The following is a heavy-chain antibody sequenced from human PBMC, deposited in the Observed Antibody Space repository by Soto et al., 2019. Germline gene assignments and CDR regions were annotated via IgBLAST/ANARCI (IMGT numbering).Heavy chain of an antibody. CDR3: VPGSSGTRGEDS. CDR2: VSENGGVT. Sequence: EVQLLESGGGLVQPGGSLRLSCAASGITLSNHAMTWVRQAPGKGLERVSTVSENGGVTYYADSVKGRFTISRDNSRNTLYLQVNNLRAEDTAVYYCVPGSSGTRGEDSWGPGALVTVSS. D-gene: IGHD1-1*01. CDR1: GITLSNHA. V-gene: IGHV3-23*01. J-gene: IGHJ4*02.